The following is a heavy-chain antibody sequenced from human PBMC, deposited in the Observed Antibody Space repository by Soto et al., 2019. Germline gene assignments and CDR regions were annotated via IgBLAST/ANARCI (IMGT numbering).Heavy chain of an antibody. D-gene: IGHD6-13*01. CDR3: ARGRSIAAAGHNWFDP. Sequence: PSETLSLTCTVSGGSISSSSYYWGWIRQPPGKGLEWIGSIYYSGSTYYNPSLKSRVTISVDTSKNQFSLKLSSVTAADTAVYYCARGRSIAAAGHNWFDPWGQGTLVPVSS. V-gene: IGHV4-39*01. CDR2: IYYSGST. J-gene: IGHJ5*02. CDR1: GGSISSSSYY.